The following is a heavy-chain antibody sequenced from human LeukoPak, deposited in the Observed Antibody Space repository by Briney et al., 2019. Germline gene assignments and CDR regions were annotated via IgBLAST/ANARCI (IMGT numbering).Heavy chain of an antibody. CDR1: GYTFTGYY. Sequence: ASVKVSCKASGYTFTGYYMHWVRQAPGQGLEWMGWINPNSGGTNYAQKFQGRVTMTRDTSISTAYMELRSPRSDDTAVYYCARTPIDFWSGSLYYFDYWGQGTLVTVSS. D-gene: IGHD3-3*01. J-gene: IGHJ4*02. CDR3: ARTPIDFWSGSLYYFDY. V-gene: IGHV1-2*02. CDR2: INPNSGGT.